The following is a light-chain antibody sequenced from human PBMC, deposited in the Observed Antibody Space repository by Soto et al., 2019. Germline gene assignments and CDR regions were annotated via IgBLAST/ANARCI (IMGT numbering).Light chain of an antibody. Sequence: QSALTQPASVSGSPGQSITISCTGTSSDVGDYNYVSWYQQHPGKAPKLMIYDGSHRPSGVSSRFSGSKSGNTASLTISGLQAEDEADYYCASYTDSTIVMFGGGTKVTVL. J-gene: IGLJ3*02. V-gene: IGLV2-14*01. CDR3: ASYTDSTIVM. CDR2: DGS. CDR1: SSDVGDYNY.